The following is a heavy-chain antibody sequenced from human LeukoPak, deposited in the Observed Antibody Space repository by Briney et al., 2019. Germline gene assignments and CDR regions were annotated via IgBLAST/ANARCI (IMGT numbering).Heavy chain of an antibody. CDR3: AKDSSGHYFDY. J-gene: IGHJ4*02. D-gene: IGHD3-22*01. CDR1: GFTFSSYG. V-gene: IGHV3-30*18. Sequence: GRSLRLSCAASGFTFSSYGMHWVRQAPGKGLEWVAVISYDGSNKYYADSVKGRFTISRDNSKNTLYLQMNSLRAEDTAVYYCAKDSSGHYFDYWGQGTLVTVSS. CDR2: ISYDGSNK.